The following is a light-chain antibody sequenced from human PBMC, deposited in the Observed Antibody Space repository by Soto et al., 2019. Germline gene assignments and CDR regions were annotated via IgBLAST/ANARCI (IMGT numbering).Light chain of an antibody. V-gene: IGKV3-20*01. CDR2: AAS. CDR3: QQYGSSPQT. CDR1: HSVTSNY. Sequence: EIVLTQSPGTLSLSPGERATLSCRASHSVTSNYLAWYQQKPGQAPRLLIYAASGRASGIPDRFSGSGSGTDFILTISRLEHEDFAVYYCQQYGSSPQTFGQGTRVDIK. J-gene: IGKJ1*01.